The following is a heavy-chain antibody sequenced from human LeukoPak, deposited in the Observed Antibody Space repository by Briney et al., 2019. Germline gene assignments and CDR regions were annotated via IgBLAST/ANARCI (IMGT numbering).Heavy chain of an antibody. D-gene: IGHD5-12*01. CDR3: AKEYSGYDFDY. CDR1: GFTFSSNA. CDR2: ISASGVST. Sequence: GGSLRLSCAASGFTFSSNAMSWVRQAPGKGLEWVSAISASGVSTSYADSVKGRFTISRDNSKNTLYLQMNSLRAEDTALYYCAKEYSGYDFDYWGQGTLVTVSS. J-gene: IGHJ4*02. V-gene: IGHV3-23*01.